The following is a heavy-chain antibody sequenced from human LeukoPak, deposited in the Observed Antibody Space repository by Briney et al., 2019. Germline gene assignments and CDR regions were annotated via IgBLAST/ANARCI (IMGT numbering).Heavy chain of an antibody. V-gene: IGHV1-69*05. Sequence: SVKVSCKASGGTFSSYAISWVRQAPGQGLEWMGGIIPIFGTANYAQKFQGRVTITTDESTSSAYMELSSLRSEDTAVYYCATKYYGQYYYYYYMDVWSEGTTVTV. CDR2: IIPIFGTA. J-gene: IGHJ6*03. CDR3: ATKYYGQYYYYYYMDV. D-gene: IGHD2/OR15-2a*01. CDR1: GGTFSSYA.